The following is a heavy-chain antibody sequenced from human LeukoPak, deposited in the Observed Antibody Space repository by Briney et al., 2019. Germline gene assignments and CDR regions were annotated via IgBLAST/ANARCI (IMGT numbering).Heavy chain of an antibody. CDR2: ISGSGDIT. J-gene: IGHJ4*02. V-gene: IGHV3-23*01. CDR1: GFAFSNQA. D-gene: IGHD6-19*01. Sequence: PGGSLRLSCAASGFAFSNQAMGWVRQASGKGLEWVSVISGSGDITYYADSVKGRFTISRDNSKNTLFLQMNSLRAEDTAVYYCAKDARRTSGWYFFDYWGQGTLVTVSS. CDR3: AKDARRTSGWYFFDY.